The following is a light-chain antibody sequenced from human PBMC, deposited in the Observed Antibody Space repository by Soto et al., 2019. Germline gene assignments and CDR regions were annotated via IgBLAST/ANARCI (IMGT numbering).Light chain of an antibody. V-gene: IGKV1-17*01. CDR2: AAS. J-gene: IGKJ1*01. CDR3: LQNNSYPWT. Sequence: GDRVTITCRASLGIRNDLGWYQQKPGKPPKRLIYAASSLQSGVPPRFSGSGSGTEFTLTISSLQPEDFAAYYCLQNNSYPWTFGQGTKVEIK. CDR1: LGIRND.